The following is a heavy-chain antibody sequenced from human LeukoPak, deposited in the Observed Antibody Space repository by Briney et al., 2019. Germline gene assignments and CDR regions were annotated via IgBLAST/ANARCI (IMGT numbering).Heavy chain of an antibody. D-gene: IGHD2-2*01. V-gene: IGHV1-69*05. J-gene: IGHJ5*02. CDR2: IIPIFGTA. CDR1: GGTFSSYA. Sequence: SVKVSCKASGGTFSSYAISWVRQAPGQGLEWMGGIIPIFGTANYAQKFQGRVTITTDESTSTAYMELSSLRSEDTAVYYCAGSCHIVVVPAASLWFDPWGQGTLVTVSS. CDR3: AGSCHIVVVPAASLWFDP.